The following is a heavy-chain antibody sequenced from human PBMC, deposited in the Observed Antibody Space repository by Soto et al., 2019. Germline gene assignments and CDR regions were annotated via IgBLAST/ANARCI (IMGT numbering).Heavy chain of an antibody. J-gene: IGHJ4*02. CDR3: ARGSYYYDSSGYYHE. V-gene: IGHV4-30-4*08. CDR1: GGSGISDSYY. CDR2: IYYSGST. Sequence: PSETLSLTCTVSGGSGISDSYYWRWIRQPPGKGLVWSGSIYYSGSTYYNPSLKTRVTISVDTSKNQFSLKLSSVTAADTAVYYCARGSYYYDSSGYYHEWGQGTLVTVSS. D-gene: IGHD3-22*01.